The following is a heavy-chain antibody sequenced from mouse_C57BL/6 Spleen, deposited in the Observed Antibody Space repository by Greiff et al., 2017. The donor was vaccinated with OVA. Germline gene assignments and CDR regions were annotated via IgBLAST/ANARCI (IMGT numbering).Heavy chain of an antibody. D-gene: IGHD2-2*01. J-gene: IGHJ3*01. V-gene: IGHV3-6*01. CDR2: ISNDGSN. Sequence: EVQLLESGPGLVKPSQSLSLTCSVTGYSITSGYYWYWIRPFPGNQLEWMGIISNDGSNNYNPSLKNRITITRDTSNDKLFLMLNSVTTEDTATYYCARENYGYDVGCFAYWGQGTLVTVSA. CDR3: ARENYGYDVGCFAY. CDR1: GYSITSGYY.